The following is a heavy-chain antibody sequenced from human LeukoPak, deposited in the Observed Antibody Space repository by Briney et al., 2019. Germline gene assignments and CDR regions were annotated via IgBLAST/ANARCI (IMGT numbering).Heavy chain of an antibody. V-gene: IGHV3-30-3*01. J-gene: IGHJ6*02. CDR1: GFTFSSYA. D-gene: IGHD4-11*01. Sequence: GGSLRLSCAASGFTFSSYAMHWVRQAPGKGLEWVAVISYDGSNKYYADSVKGRFTISRDNSKNTLYLQMNSLRAEDTAVYYCATGEVRGLQEGLAPAYYYYGMDVWGQGTTVTVSS. CDR3: ATGEVRGLQEGLAPAYYYYGMDV. CDR2: ISYDGSNK.